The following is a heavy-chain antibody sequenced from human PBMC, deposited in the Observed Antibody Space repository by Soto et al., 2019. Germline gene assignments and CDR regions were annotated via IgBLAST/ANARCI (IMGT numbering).Heavy chain of an antibody. D-gene: IGHD6-19*01. CDR1: DGSISSSSYY. Sequence: SETRSLTGTVSDGSISSSSYYWGWIRQPPGKGLEWIGSIYYSVSTYYNPSLKSRVTISVDTSKNQFSLKLSSVTAADTAEYYSARHWVAVAIVLNFDYWGQGXLVTVSS. CDR2: IYYSVST. CDR3: ARHWVAVAIVLNFDY. V-gene: IGHV4-39*01. J-gene: IGHJ4*02.